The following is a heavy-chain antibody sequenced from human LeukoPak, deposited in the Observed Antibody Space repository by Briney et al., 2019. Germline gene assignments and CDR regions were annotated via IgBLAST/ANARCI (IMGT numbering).Heavy chain of an antibody. V-gene: IGHV3-30*04. CDR3: ARGRAVAGPPFDY. Sequence: GGSLRLSCAASGFTFSSYAMHWVRQAPGKGLEWVAVISYDGSNKYYADSVKGRFTISRDNSKNTLYLQMNSLRAEDTAVYYCARGRAVAGPPFDYWGQGTLVTVSS. J-gene: IGHJ4*02. CDR2: ISYDGSNK. D-gene: IGHD6-19*01. CDR1: GFTFSSYA.